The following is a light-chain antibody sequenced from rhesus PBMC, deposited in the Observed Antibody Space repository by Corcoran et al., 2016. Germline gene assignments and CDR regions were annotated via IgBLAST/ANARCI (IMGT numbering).Light chain of an antibody. CDR2: YAS. V-gene: IGKV1S15*01. J-gene: IGKJ3*01. CDR1: QGISNN. Sequence: DIQMTQSPSSLSASVGDTVTITCRASQGISNNLAWYQQKPGKVPKLLIYYASTLQSGAPSRFSGSGSGTDFTLTIRSLQPEDFATYSCQHGYGTPFTFGPGTKLDIK. CDR3: QHGYGTPFT.